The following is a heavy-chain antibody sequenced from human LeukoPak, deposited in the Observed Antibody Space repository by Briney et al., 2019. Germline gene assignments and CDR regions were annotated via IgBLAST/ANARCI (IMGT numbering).Heavy chain of an antibody. CDR2: IWYDGNNK. J-gene: IGHJ4*02. CDR3: ARDLYRRAFDY. Sequence: PGRSLRLSCAASGFTFSNYDMHWVRQAPGKGLEWVAVIWYDGNNKYYADSVKGRFTISRDISKNTPYLQMNSLRAEDTAVYYCARDLYRRAFDYWGQGTLVTVSS. CDR1: GFTFSNYD. D-gene: IGHD1-26*01. V-gene: IGHV3-33*01.